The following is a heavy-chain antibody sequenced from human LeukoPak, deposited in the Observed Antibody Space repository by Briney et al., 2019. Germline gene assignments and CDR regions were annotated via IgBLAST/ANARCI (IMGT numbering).Heavy chain of an antibody. CDR1: GYSVTSYW. CDR3: PAEDGIRDFDWPIRGYFDY. J-gene: IGHJ4*02. CDR2: IDPSDSYT. D-gene: IGHD3-9*01. V-gene: IGHV5-10-1*01. Sequence: GESLKISCKGSGYSVTSYWISWVRQMPGKGLEWIGRIDPSDSYTDYSSSFQGHVTISADKSISTAYLQWSSLKASDTAIYFCPAEDGIRDFDWPIRGYFDYWGQGTLVTVSS.